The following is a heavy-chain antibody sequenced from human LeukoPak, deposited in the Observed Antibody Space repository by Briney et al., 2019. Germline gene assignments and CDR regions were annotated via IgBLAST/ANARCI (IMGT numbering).Heavy chain of an antibody. D-gene: IGHD6-13*01. V-gene: IGHV4-4*02. J-gene: IGHJ4*02. CDR1: GGSISSSYW. CDR2: IYHSGST. Sequence: SETLSLTCAVSGGSISSSYWWSWVRQPPGKGLKWIGEIYHSGSTNYNPSLKSRVTISVDKSKNQFSLKLSPVTAADTAVYYCARRRSWSGPDYWGQGTLVTVSS. CDR3: ARRRSWSGPDY.